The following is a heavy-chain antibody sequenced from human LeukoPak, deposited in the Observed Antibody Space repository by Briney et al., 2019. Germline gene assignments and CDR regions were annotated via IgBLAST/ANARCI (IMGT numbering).Heavy chain of an antibody. Sequence: ASVRVSCKASGYTFTSYGISWVRQAPGQGLEWMGWISADDGNTNYAQTLQGRVTMTTDTSTSTAYMELRSLRSDDTAVYYCARDRPHIAPRISKWFDPWGQGPLVTVYS. CDR1: GYTFTSYG. CDR3: ARDRPHIAPRISKWFDP. J-gene: IGHJ5*02. D-gene: IGHD6-13*01. CDR2: ISADDGNT. V-gene: IGHV1-18*01.